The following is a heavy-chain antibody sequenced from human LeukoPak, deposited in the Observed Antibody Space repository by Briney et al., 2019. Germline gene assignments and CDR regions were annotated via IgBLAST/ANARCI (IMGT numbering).Heavy chain of an antibody. J-gene: IGHJ4*02. CDR2: INNSGST. CDR1: GESFNGYF. D-gene: IGHD2-15*01. CDR3: ARRPAATIDY. Sequence: PLETLSLTCAVYGESFNGYFWSWIRQPPGKGLEWIGEINNSGSTNYNPSLKSRVTLSVDTSKNQFSLKLNSVTAADTALYYCARRPAATIDYWSQGTLVTVSA. V-gene: IGHV4-34*01.